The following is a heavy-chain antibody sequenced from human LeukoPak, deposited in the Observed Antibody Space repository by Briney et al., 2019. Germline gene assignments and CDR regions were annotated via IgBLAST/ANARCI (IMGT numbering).Heavy chain of an antibody. V-gene: IGHV3-15*01. CDR2: IKSKTDGGTT. CDR1: GFTFSNAW. J-gene: IGHJ4*02. D-gene: IGHD3-22*01. Sequence: GGSRRLSCAASGFTFSNAWMSWVRQAPGKGLEWVGRIKSKTDGGTTDYAAPVKGRFTISRDDSKNTLYLQMNSLKTEDTAVYYCTTSLTYYYDSSGYPFDYWGQGTLVTVSS. CDR3: TTSLTYYYDSSGYPFDY.